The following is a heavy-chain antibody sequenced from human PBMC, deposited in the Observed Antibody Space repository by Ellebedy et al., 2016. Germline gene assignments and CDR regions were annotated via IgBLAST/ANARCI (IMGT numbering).Heavy chain of an antibody. Sequence: GGSLRLXXAASGFTFNAHAMHWIRQAPAKGLEWVALISYSGHKHYYADSVKGRFTISRDNSRNTLYLHMDSLKPEDTAVYFCARGVGGSRGRIDPWGQGTLVAVSS. CDR2: ISYSGHKH. V-gene: IGHV3-30*01. CDR3: ARGVGGSRGRIDP. J-gene: IGHJ5*02. D-gene: IGHD6-19*01. CDR1: GFTFNAHA.